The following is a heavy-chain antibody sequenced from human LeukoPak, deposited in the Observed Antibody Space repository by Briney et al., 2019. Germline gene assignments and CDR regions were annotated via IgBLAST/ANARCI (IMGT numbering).Heavy chain of an antibody. D-gene: IGHD3-22*01. CDR2: INHSGST. CDR3: ARGGRNMIVVPNDAFDI. J-gene: IGHJ3*02. CDR1: GGSFSGYH. Sequence: SETLSLTCAVYGGSFSGYHWSWIRQPPGKGLEWIGEINHSGSTNYNPSLKSRVTISVDTSKNQFSLKLSSVTAADTAVYYCARGGRNMIVVPNDAFDIWGQGTMVTVSS. V-gene: IGHV4-34*01.